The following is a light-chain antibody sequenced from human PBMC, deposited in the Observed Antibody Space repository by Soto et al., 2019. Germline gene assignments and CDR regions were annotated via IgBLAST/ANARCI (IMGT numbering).Light chain of an antibody. V-gene: IGKV3-20*01. J-gene: IGKJ1*01. CDR2: DTS. Sequence: EIVLTQSPGTLSLSPGERATLSCRASQSVSSSYLTWYQQKPGQAPRLLIYDTSRRATGTPDRFSGSGSWTDFTLTIGSLDPEDFAVYYCQQYGSSPWTFGQGTKVEIK. CDR1: QSVSSSY. CDR3: QQYGSSPWT.